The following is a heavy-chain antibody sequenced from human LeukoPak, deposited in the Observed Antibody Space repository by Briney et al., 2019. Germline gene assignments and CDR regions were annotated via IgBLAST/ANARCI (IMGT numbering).Heavy chain of an antibody. J-gene: IGHJ4*02. CDR1: GFTFSTYA. D-gene: IGHD4-17*01. Sequence: GSLRLSCAASGFTFSTYAMHWVRQAPGKGLEWVAVISSDATKKYYADSVKGRSTISRDNSESTLYLQMNSLRAEDTAVYYCAKDMNTVTTTFDYWGQGTLVTVSS. CDR3: AKDMNTVTTTFDY. V-gene: IGHV3-30*18. CDR2: ISSDATKK.